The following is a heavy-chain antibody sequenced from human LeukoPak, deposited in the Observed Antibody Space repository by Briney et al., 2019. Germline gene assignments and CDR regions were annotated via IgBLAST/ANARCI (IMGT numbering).Heavy chain of an antibody. CDR1: GFTFSSYA. J-gene: IGHJ3*02. V-gene: IGHV3-23*01. CDR2: ISGSGDST. D-gene: IGHD6-13*01. CDR3: AKFGAAVGYDAFDI. Sequence: GGSVRLSCAASGFTFSSYAMHWVRQAPGKGLEWVSAISGSGDSTNYADSVKGRFTISRDNSKNTLYLQMNSLRAEDTAVYYCAKFGAAVGYDAFDIWGQGTMVTVSS.